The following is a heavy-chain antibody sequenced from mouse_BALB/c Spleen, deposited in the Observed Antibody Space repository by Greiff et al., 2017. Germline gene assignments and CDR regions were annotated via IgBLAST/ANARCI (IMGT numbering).Heavy chain of an antibody. CDR3: ARRGPQAGAMDY. Sequence: QVQLQQSGAELAKPGASVKMSCKASGYTFTSYWMHWVKQRPGQGLEWIGYINPSTGYTEYNQKFKDKATLTADKSSSTAYMQLSSLTSEDSAVYYCARRGPQAGAMDYWGQGTSVTVSS. D-gene: IGHD3-3*01. CDR2: INPSTGYT. J-gene: IGHJ4*01. V-gene: IGHV1-7*01. CDR1: GYTFTSYW.